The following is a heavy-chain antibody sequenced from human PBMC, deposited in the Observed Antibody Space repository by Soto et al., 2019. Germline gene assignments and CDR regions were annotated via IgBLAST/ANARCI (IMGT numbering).Heavy chain of an antibody. CDR2: IGGSGSNT. V-gene: IGHV3-23*01. CDR3: AKLGAATGTQN. J-gene: IGHJ4*02. CDR1: GFTFSSYC. D-gene: IGHD6-13*01. Sequence: GGSLRLSCAASGFTFSSYCMSWVRQAPGNGLEWVSSIGGSGSNTYYAESVKGRFTSSRDRSKNTLDLQMNRLRAGDTAGYYGAKLGAATGTQNWGEGTLVTVS.